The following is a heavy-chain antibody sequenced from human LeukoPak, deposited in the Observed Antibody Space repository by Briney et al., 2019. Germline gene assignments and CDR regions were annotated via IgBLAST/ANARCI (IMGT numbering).Heavy chain of an antibody. D-gene: IGHD6-19*01. CDR2: IKQDGSEK. V-gene: IGHV3-7*01. CDR1: GFTLSSYW. Sequence: GGSLRLSCAASGFTLSSYWMSWVRQAPGKGLEWVANIKQDGSEKYYVDSVKGRFTISRDNAKNSLYLQMNSLRAEDTAVYYCARYSSGWYRDYFDYWGQGTLVTVSS. CDR3: ARYSSGWYRDYFDY. J-gene: IGHJ4*02.